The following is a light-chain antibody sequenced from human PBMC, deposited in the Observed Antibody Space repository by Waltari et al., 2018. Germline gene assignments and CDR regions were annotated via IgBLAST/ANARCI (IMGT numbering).Light chain of an antibody. CDR2: NTN. Sequence: QTVVTQEPSFSVSPGGTVTLTCGLSSDSVSTTYYPSWYQQTPGQAPRTLIYNTNTRSSGVPERVSGSILGNKAALTITGAQADDESDYYCVVYMGSGTWVFGGGTKLTVL. CDR1: SDSVSTTYY. J-gene: IGLJ3*02. CDR3: VVYMGSGTWV. V-gene: IGLV8-61*01.